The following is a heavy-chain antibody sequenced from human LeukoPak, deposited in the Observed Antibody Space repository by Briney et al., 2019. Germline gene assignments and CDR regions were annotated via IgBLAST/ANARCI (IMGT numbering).Heavy chain of an antibody. V-gene: IGHV4-59*01. D-gene: IGHD6-25*01. CDR2: IHYTGNT. J-gene: IGHJ3*02. Sequence: KPSETLSLTCSVPGGSMNNYYWSWIRQPPGKGLEWIAYIHYTGNTNYNPFLKSRVTNSLDTSKNQLSLQLNSLTAADTAFSYCARILEGSAAAFDIWGQGKMVTVSS. CDR3: ARILEGSAAAFDI. CDR1: GGSMNNYY.